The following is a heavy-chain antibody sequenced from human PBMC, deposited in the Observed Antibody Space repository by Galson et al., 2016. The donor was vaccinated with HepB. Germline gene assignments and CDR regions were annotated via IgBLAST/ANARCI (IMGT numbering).Heavy chain of an antibody. J-gene: IGHJ5*02. CDR3: ARDSGNCSSTSCFDNWFDP. CDR1: GGSISSHDYY. Sequence: TLSLTCTVSGGSISSHDYYWNWIRQHPGKGLEWIGYIYYSGSTYYNPSLGGRVTMSVDTSKNQFSLKLSSVTAADTAVYYCARDSGNCSSTSCFDNWFDPWGQGTLVTVSS. D-gene: IGHD2-2*01. CDR2: IYYSGST. V-gene: IGHV4-31*03.